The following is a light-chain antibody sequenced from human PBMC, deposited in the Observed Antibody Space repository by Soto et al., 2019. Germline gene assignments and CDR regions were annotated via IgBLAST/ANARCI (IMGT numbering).Light chain of an antibody. CDR2: AAS. J-gene: IGKJ2*01. Sequence: DLQMTQSPSSLSASVGDRVTITCRASQIISNYLNWYQQKPGKAPKVLIYAASSLQSGVPSRFSGSGSGTDFTLTISSLQPEDFATYYCHQSYSAPPYTFGQGTKLEI. CDR3: HQSYSAPPYT. V-gene: IGKV1-39*01. CDR1: QIISNY.